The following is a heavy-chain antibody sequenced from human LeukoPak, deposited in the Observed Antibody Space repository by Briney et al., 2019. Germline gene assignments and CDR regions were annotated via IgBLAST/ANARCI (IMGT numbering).Heavy chain of an antibody. V-gene: IGHV3-23*01. CDR3: AKEPSCSGGNCYYFDN. CDR2: ISGSGDST. CDR1: GFTFSSYA. D-gene: IGHD2-15*01. J-gene: IGHJ4*02. Sequence: PGGSLRLSCAASGFTFSSYAMSWVRQAPGKGLEWVSGISGSGDSTYYGDSVKGRYTIYRDNDKKTVDREKKSLRADDTAIYYCAKEPSCSGGNCYYFDNWGQGTLVTVSS.